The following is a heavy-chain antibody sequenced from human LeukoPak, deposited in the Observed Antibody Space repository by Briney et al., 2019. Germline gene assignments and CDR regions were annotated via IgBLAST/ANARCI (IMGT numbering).Heavy chain of an antibody. D-gene: IGHD2-2*01. Sequence: LAGGSLRLSCAASGFTLSNYWMSWVRQAPGKGLEWVSTLSDRGGGTFYADSVKGRFTISRDNSRNTLYLQMHSLRVEDTAVYYCAKDRPYISSWYGCSTPWGQGTLVTVSS. CDR3: AKDRPYISSWYGCSTP. CDR2: LSDRGGGT. V-gene: IGHV3-23*01. J-gene: IGHJ5*02. CDR1: GFTLSNYW.